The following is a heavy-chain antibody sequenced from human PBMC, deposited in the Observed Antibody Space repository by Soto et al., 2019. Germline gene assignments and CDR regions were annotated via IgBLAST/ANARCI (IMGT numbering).Heavy chain of an antibody. CDR3: ALGYYCGMDV. CDR1: RGSLTGYY. V-gene: IGHV4-34*01. CDR2: INHSGST. J-gene: IGHJ6*02. Sequence: SETLSLTCAVYRGSLTGYYWSWIRQPPGKGLEWIGEINHSGSTNCNPSLKSRVTISVDTSRNQFSLKLSSVTAADTAVYYCALGYYCGMDVWGQGTTVAVSS.